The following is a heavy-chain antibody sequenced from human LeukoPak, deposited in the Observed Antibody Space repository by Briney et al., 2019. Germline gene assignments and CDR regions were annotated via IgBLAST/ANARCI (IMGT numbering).Heavy chain of an antibody. CDR2: ISSSSSYI. CDR1: GFTFSSYS. CDR3: ARDIWELLRNRAFDI. J-gene: IGHJ3*02. D-gene: IGHD1-26*01. V-gene: IGHV3-21*01. Sequence: GGSLRLSCAASGFTFSSYSMNWVRQAPGKGLEWVSSISSSSSYIYYADSVKGRFTISRDNAKNSLYLQMNSLRAEDTAVYYCARDIWELLRNRAFDIWGQGTMVTVSS.